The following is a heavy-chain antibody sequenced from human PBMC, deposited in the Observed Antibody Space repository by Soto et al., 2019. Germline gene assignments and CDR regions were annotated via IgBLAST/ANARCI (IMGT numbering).Heavy chain of an antibody. Sequence: SQTLSLTCVISGDSVSSNGACWNWIRQSPSRGLQWLGRIYYRSKWFHDYAASVESRMAINPDTSRNQYSLQLNYVTPEDTAVYYCARVHCSAGTCLDGLDFWGQGTTVTVSS. CDR2: IYYRSKWFH. J-gene: IGHJ6*02. CDR3: ARVHCSAGTCLDGLDF. CDR1: GDSVSSNGAC. V-gene: IGHV6-1*01. D-gene: IGHD2-15*01.